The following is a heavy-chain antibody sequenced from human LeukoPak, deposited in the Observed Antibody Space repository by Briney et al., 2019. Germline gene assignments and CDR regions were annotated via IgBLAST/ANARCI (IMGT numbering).Heavy chain of an antibody. Sequence: GRSLRLSCAASGFTFSTYSMNWVRQAPGKGLEWVSYLSSSNSHIYYADSVKGRFTISRDNAKNSLYLQMNSLRAEDTAVYYCAKDPGYYDFWSAPPEGAFDYWGQGTLVTVSS. J-gene: IGHJ4*02. CDR2: LSSSNSHI. V-gene: IGHV3-21*05. CDR3: AKDPGYYDFWSAPPEGAFDY. CDR1: GFTFSTYS. D-gene: IGHD3-3*01.